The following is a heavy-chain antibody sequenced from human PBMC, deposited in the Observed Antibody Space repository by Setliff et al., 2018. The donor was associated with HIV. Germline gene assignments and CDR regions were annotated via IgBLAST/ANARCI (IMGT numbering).Heavy chain of an antibody. J-gene: IGHJ6*03. D-gene: IGHD3-22*01. V-gene: IGHV3-15*07. CDR2: IQSKIDGGTT. CDR1: AFTFSNAW. Sequence: GSLRLSCAASAFTFSNAWMNWVRQAPGKGLEWVGRIQSKIDGGTTDYAAPVKGRFTISRDDSKNTLYLQLNSLKTEDTALYYCVRSKPEIRYYYDTSGYKCFYYYMDVWGKGTTVTVSS. CDR3: VRSKPEIRYYYDTSGYKCFYYYMDV.